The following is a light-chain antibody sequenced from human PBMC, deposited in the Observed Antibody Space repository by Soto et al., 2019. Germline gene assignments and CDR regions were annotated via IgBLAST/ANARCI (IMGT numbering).Light chain of an antibody. V-gene: IGKV1-5*01. CDR1: QSITSW. CDR3: QQYSIYPYT. J-gene: IGKJ2*01. Sequence: DIQMTQSPSSLSASVGDRVTITCRASQSITSWLAWYQQKSGKAPRVLIYDASTLESGVPSRFSGSGSGTEFTLTINSLQPDDFAIYHCQQYSIYPYTFGQGTKVDIK. CDR2: DAS.